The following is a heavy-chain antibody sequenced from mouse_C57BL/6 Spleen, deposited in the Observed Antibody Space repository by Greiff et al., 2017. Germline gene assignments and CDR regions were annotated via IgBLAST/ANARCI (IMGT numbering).Heavy chain of an antibody. Sequence: QVQLQQPGAELVKPGASVKLSCKASGYTFTSYWMHWVKQRPGQGLEWIGMIHPNSGSTNYNEKFKSKATLTVDNSSSTAYMQLSSLTSEDSAVYYCARTPYYYGSSLFDYWGQGTTLTVSS. V-gene: IGHV1-64*01. CDR2: IHPNSGST. J-gene: IGHJ2*01. CDR1: GYTFTSYW. D-gene: IGHD1-1*01. CDR3: ARTPYYYGSSLFDY.